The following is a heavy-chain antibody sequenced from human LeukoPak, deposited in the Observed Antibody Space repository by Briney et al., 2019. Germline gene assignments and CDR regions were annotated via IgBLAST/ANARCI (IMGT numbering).Heavy chain of an antibody. D-gene: IGHD5-18*01. CDR3: ASSLLADTAMVFDY. CDR1: GYSISSGYY. V-gene: IGHV4-38-2*02. Sequence: SETLSLTCTVSGYSISSGYYWGWIRQPPGKGLEWIGSIYHSGSTNYNPSLQSRVTISVDTSKNQFSLKLSSVTAADTAVYYCASSLLADTAMVFDYWGQGTLVTVSS. CDR2: IYHSGST. J-gene: IGHJ4*02.